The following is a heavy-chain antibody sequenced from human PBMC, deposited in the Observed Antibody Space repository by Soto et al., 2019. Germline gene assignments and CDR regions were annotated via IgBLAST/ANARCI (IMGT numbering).Heavy chain of an antibody. CDR1: GYTFANYG. J-gene: IGHJ4*02. D-gene: IGHD1-26*01. Sequence: VWTGPEVKKPGASVRVSCKASGYTFANYGITWARQTSGQGLEWLGWISGYNINTHYAQKFEDRVTLTTDKSTSTVYMELRSLKSDDTAIYVGARERRWEPLLYWGQGTLVTVSP. CDR3: ARERRWEPLLY. CDR2: ISGYNINT. V-gene: IGHV1-18*01.